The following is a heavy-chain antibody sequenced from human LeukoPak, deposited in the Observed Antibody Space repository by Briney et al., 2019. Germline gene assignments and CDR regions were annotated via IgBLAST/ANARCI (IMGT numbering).Heavy chain of an antibody. CDR2: IYSGGST. Sequence: GGSLRLSCAASGFTVSSNYMSWVRQAPGKGLEWVSVIYSGGSTYYADSVKGRFTISRDNSKNTLYLQMNSLRAEDTAVYYCARDRPHNWDDGDAFDIWGQGTMVTVSS. CDR1: GFTVSSNY. CDR3: ARDRPHNWDDGDAFDI. D-gene: IGHD1-20*01. V-gene: IGHV3-53*01. J-gene: IGHJ3*02.